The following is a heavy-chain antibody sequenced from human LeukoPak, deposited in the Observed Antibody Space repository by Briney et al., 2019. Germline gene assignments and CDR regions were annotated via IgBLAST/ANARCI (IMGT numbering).Heavy chain of an antibody. J-gene: IGHJ4*02. CDR2: IYSGST. CDR3: ARVRGYYASGSLYFDY. CDR1: GGSVSSGSYY. Sequence: SETLSLTCTVSGGSVSSGSYYWSWIRQPPGKGLEWIGFIYSGSTNYNPSLKSRVTTSVDTSKNQFSLKLTSVTAADTAVYYCARVRGYYASGSLYFDYWGQGTLVTVSS. D-gene: IGHD3-10*01. V-gene: IGHV4-61*01.